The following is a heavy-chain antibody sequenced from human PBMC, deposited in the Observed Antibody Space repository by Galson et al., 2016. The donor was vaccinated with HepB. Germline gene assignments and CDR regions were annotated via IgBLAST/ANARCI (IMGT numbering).Heavy chain of an antibody. CDR1: GFTFSAYE. Sequence: SLRLSCAASGFTFSAYEMNWVRQAPGKGLEWIAYISSSGTTIKYADSVKGRFTISRDNAKNSLYLQMNSLRAEDTAVYYCASGEIPFDYWGQGTLVTVSS. CDR2: ISSSGTTI. J-gene: IGHJ4*02. D-gene: IGHD2-21*01. CDR3: ASGEIPFDY. V-gene: IGHV3-48*03.